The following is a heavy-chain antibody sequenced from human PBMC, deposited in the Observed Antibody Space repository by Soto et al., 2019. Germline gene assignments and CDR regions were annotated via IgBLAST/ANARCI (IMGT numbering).Heavy chain of an antibody. CDR3: ARGPAGYSSSSLLRNQYYFDY. V-gene: IGHV3-21*01. CDR1: GFTFSSYS. CDR2: ISSSSSYI. Sequence: PGGSLRLSCAASGFTFSSYSMNWVRQAPGKGLEWVSSISSSSSYIYYADSVKGRFTISRDNAKNSLYLQMNSLRAEDTAVYYCARGPAGYSSSSLLRNQYYFDYWGQGTLVTVSS. J-gene: IGHJ4*02. D-gene: IGHD6-6*01.